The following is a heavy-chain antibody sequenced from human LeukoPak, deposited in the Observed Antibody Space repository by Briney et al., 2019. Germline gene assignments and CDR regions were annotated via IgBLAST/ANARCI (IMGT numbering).Heavy chain of an antibody. CDR3: ARRLPPYGDAFDI. Sequence: GGSLRLSCAASGFTFSRYGMNWVRQAPGKGLEWVSAISGSGGSTYYADSVKGRFTISRDNSKNTLYLQMNSLRAEDAAVYYCARRLPPYGDAFDIWGQGTMVTVSS. CDR1: GFTFSRYG. V-gene: IGHV3-23*01. CDR2: ISGSGGST. J-gene: IGHJ3*02. D-gene: IGHD5-12*01.